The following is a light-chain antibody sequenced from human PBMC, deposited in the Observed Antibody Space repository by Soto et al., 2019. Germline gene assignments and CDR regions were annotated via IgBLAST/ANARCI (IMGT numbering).Light chain of an antibody. V-gene: IGKV3-20*01. Sequence: EIVLTQSPGTLSLSPGERATLSCRASQSITSSYLAWYQRKPGQAPRLLVYGASIRATGVPDRFSGSGSGTDFTLTISRLEPEDFAVYYCQQYGNSPPNTCGQGTKLEIK. CDR2: GAS. CDR3: QQYGNSPPNT. J-gene: IGKJ2*01. CDR1: QSITSSY.